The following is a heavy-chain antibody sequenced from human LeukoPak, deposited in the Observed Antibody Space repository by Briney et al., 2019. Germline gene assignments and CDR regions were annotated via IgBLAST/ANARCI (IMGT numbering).Heavy chain of an antibody. V-gene: IGHV4-31*03. CDR2: IYYSGST. J-gene: IGHJ6*02. CDR1: GGSISSGGYY. CDR3: ASTLRLSYGDSIYGMDV. Sequence: PSETLSLTCTVSGGSISSGGYYWSWIRQRPGKGLEWIGYIYYSGSTYYNPSLKSRVTISVDTSKNQFPLQLSSVTAADPAVYYCASTLRLSYGDSIYGMDVWGPGTTVPVPS. D-gene: IGHD4-17*01.